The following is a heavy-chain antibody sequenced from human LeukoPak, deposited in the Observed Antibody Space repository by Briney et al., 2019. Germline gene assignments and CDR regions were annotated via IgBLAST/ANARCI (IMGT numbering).Heavy chain of an antibody. CDR1: GFTFSSYS. V-gene: IGHV3-21*01. D-gene: IGHD3-10*01. Sequence: PGGSLRLSCAASGFTFSSYSMNWVRQAPGKGLEWVSSISSSSSYIYYADSVKGRFTISRDNAKSSLYLQMNSLRVEDTAVYYCARDAYSGSGSPQSSWGQGTLVTVSS. CDR2: ISSSSSYI. CDR3: ARDAYSGSGSPQSS. J-gene: IGHJ5*02.